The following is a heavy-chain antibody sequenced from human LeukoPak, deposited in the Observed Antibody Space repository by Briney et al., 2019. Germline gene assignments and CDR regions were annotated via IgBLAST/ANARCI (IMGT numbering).Heavy chain of an antibody. J-gene: IGHJ4*02. Sequence: SETLSLACAVYGGSFSGYYWSWIRQPPGKGLEWIGEINHSGSTNYNPSLKSRVTISVDTSKNQFSLKLSSVTAADTAVYYCARGARDYDYIWGSYRPKGGFDYWGQGTLVTVSS. D-gene: IGHD3-16*02. CDR2: INHSGST. CDR3: ARGARDYDYIWGSYRPKGGFDY. V-gene: IGHV4-34*01. CDR1: GGSFSGYY.